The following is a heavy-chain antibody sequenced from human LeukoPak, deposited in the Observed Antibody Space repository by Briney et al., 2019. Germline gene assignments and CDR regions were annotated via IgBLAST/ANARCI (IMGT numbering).Heavy chain of an antibody. V-gene: IGHV3-21*01. CDR2: ISGGGSHI. CDR3: ARGLGDYDAFDV. D-gene: IGHD4-17*01. J-gene: IGHJ3*01. CDR1: GFTFSSYS. Sequence: PGGSLRLSCSVSGFTFSSYSMNWVRQAPGKGLQWVSSISGGGSHIFYADSVEGRFSVSRDNAKNSVFLQMNSLRAEDTAVYYCARGLGDYDAFDVWGHGTRVTVAS.